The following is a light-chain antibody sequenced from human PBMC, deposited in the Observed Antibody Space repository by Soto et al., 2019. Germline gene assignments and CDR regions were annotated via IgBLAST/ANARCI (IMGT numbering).Light chain of an antibody. CDR3: CSYAGSSTLV. Sequence: QSVLTQPASVSGSPGQSITISCTGTSSDVGSYNLVSWYQQHPGKAQKLMIYEVSKRPSGVSNRFSGSKSGNTASLTISGLQAEDEADYYCCSYAGSSTLVFGTGTKVTVL. V-gene: IGLV2-23*02. CDR1: SSDVGSYNL. CDR2: EVS. J-gene: IGLJ1*01.